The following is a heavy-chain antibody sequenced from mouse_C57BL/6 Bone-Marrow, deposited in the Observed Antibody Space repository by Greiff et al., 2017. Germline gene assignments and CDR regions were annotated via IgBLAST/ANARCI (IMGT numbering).Heavy chain of an antibody. Sequence: VQLQQPGAELVKPGASVKMSCKASGYTFTSYWITWVKQRPGQGLEWLGDIYPGSGSTNYNEKFQSKATLTVDASSSTDFIQLSSLTSEDAAVYCYARGSPDYWGQSTNLTVSS. J-gene: IGHJ2*01. CDR1: GYTFTSYW. V-gene: IGHV1-55*01. D-gene: IGHD6-1*01. CDR3: ARGSPDY. CDR2: IYPGSGST.